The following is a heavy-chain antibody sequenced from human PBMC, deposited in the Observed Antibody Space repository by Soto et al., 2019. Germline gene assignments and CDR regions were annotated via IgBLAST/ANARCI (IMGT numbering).Heavy chain of an antibody. Sequence: HVPLVQSGAEVNKPGASLKVSCKASGYTFISYGVSWVRQAPGQGLEWLGWISPYNGNTNYAQKFQGRITMTTDTSTSTVYMDLRSPRTDDTAVYYCARDQTKWLTDAFDIWGQGTMVVVSS. V-gene: IGHV1-18*01. CDR1: GYTFISYG. CDR3: ARDQTKWLTDAFDI. J-gene: IGHJ3*02. CDR2: ISPYNGNT. D-gene: IGHD5-12*01.